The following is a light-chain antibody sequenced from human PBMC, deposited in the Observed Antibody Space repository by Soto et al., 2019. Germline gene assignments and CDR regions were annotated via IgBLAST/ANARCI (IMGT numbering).Light chain of an antibody. CDR3: QQSYSTIWT. V-gene: IGKV1-39*01. J-gene: IGKJ1*01. Sequence: IQMTQSPSPLSAPVGYIFTITCRASQSISRYLNWYQQKPGKAPKXLIYAASSLQSGVPSRFSGSGSGTDFTLAISSLKTEDFATYYGQQSYSTIWTFGQGTKVDIK. CDR2: AAS. CDR1: QSISRY.